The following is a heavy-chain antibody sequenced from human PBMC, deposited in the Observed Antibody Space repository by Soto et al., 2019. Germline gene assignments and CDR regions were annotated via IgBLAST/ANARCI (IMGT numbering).Heavy chain of an antibody. CDR3: ARDLRVVVPAAYGSYYYYGMDV. J-gene: IGHJ6*02. D-gene: IGHD2-2*01. Sequence: QVQLVQSGAEVKKPGASVKVSCKASGYTFTSYYMHWVRQAPGQGLEWMGIINPSGGSTSYAQKFQGRVTMTRDTSTSTVYMELSSLRSGDTAVYYCARDLRVVVPAAYGSYYYYGMDVWGQGTTVTVSS. CDR1: GYTFTSYY. V-gene: IGHV1-46*01. CDR2: INPSGGST.